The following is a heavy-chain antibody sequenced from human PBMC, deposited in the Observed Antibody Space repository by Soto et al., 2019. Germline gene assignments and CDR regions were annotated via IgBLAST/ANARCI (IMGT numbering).Heavy chain of an antibody. V-gene: IGHV1-18*01. CDR3: ARVRGYSSFVYDY. CDR2: ISAYNGNT. J-gene: IGHJ4*02. CDR1: GYTFTSYA. Sequence: VASAEVCSKASGYTFTSYAMSWVRQAPGQGLEWMGWISAYNGNTNYAQKLQGRVTMTTDTSTSTAYMELRSLRSDDTAVYYCARVRGYSSFVYDYWGQGTLVTVSS. D-gene: IGHD6-19*01.